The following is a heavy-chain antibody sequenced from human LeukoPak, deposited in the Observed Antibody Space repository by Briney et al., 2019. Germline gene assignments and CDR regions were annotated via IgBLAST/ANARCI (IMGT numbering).Heavy chain of an antibody. Sequence: ASVKVSCEASGYTFTSYGISWVRQAPGQGLEWMGWISAYNGNTNYAQKFQGRVTMTRDTSISTAYMELSRLRSDDTAVYYCARDRPLSYGSGSYPDYWGQGTLVTVSS. CDR3: ARDRPLSYGSGSYPDY. CDR1: GYTFTSYG. D-gene: IGHD3-10*01. J-gene: IGHJ4*02. CDR2: ISAYNGNT. V-gene: IGHV1-18*01.